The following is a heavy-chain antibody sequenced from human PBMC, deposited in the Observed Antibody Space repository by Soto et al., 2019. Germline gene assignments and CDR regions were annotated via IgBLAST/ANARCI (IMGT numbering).Heavy chain of an antibody. CDR3: ARGYSNYGWFDP. CDR1: GCSISSGGYY. V-gene: IGHV4-31*03. CDR2: TYYSGST. J-gene: IGHJ5*02. Sequence: SETLSLTCTVSGCSISSGGYYWSWIRQHPGKGLEWIGYTYYSGSTYYNPSLKSRVTISVDTSKNQFSLKLSSVTAADTAVYYCARGYSNYGWFDPWGQGTLVTVSS. D-gene: IGHD4-4*01.